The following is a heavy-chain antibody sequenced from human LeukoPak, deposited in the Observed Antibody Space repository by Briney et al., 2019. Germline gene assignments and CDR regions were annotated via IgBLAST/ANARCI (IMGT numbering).Heavy chain of an antibody. Sequence: GASVKVSCKASGYTFTSYGISWVRQAPGQGLEWMGWISAYNGNTKYAQKLQGRVTMTTDTSTSTAYMELRSLRSDDTAVYYCAGARRGVEMATIFDFWGQGTLVTVSS. D-gene: IGHD5-24*01. J-gene: IGHJ4*02. CDR1: GYTFTSYG. V-gene: IGHV1-18*01. CDR3: AGARRGVEMATIFDF. CDR2: ISAYNGNT.